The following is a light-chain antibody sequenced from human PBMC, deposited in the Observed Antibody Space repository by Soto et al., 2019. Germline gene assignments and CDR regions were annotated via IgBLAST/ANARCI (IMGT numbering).Light chain of an antibody. CDR1: NIGSKS. V-gene: IGLV3-21*01. CDR3: QVRDISSGQVV. CDR2: YDS. Sequence: SYELTQPPSVSVAPGKTASVACGGSNIGSKSVHWYQKKSGQAPVLVMYYDSDRPSGIPERFSGSNSGNTAPLTISRVEAGDEADYFCQVRDISSGQVVFGGGTKVTVL. J-gene: IGLJ3*02.